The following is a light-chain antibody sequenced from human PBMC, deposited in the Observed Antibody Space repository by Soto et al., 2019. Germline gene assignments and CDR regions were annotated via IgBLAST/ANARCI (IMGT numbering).Light chain of an antibody. CDR3: QQYSNWPPVT. Sequence: EIVMTKSPATLSVSPGERATLSGRASQRISTSLAWYQHQTGQAPRLLISGASTRATGIPARFSGSGSGTEFTINISRLQSDDVAVYYCQQYSNWPPVTFGQGTKVEIK. CDR1: QRISTS. V-gene: IGKV3-15*01. CDR2: GAS. J-gene: IGKJ1*01.